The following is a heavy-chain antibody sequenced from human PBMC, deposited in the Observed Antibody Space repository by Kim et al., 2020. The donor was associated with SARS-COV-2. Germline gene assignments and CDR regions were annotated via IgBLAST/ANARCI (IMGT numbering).Heavy chain of an antibody. J-gene: IGHJ4*02. V-gene: IGHV4-59*01. Sequence: NPSTSSRVTISVDTSKNQFSLRLSSVTAADTAVYYCARVWSGYRYAPLDYWGQGTLVTVSS. CDR3: ARVWSGYRYAPLDY. D-gene: IGHD5-18*01.